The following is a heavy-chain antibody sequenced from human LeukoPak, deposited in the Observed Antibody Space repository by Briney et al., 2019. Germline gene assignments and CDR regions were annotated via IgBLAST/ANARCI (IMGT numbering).Heavy chain of an antibody. D-gene: IGHD3-9*01. V-gene: IGHV1-69*06. CDR2: IIPVFGTA. J-gene: IGHJ3*02. CDR3: ARDVRVLTGYREPSDGFDI. CDR1: GGTFSNYA. Sequence: GASVKVSCKASGGTFSNYAISWVRQAPGQGLEWMGGIIPVFGTAHYAQKFQGRVTITADKYTTTAYMELSSLRSEDTAVYYCARDVRVLTGYREPSDGFDIWGQGTMVTVSS.